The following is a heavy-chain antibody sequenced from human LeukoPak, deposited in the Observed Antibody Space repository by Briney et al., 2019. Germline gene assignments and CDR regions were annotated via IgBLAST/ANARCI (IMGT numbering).Heavy chain of an antibody. CDR2: INPNSGGT. CDR3: ASPGTIFGVSNDAFDI. V-gene: IGHV1-2*02. D-gene: IGHD3-3*01. CDR1: GYTFTGYY. J-gene: IGHJ3*02. Sequence: ASVKVSCKASGYTFTGYYMHWVRQAPGQGLEWMGWINPNSGGTNYAQKFQGRVTMTRDTSISTAYMELSRLRSDDTAVYYCASPGTIFGVSNDAFDIWGQGTMVTVSS.